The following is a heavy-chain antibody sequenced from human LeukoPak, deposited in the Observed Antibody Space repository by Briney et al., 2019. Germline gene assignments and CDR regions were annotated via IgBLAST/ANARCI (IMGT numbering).Heavy chain of an antibody. Sequence: SETLSLTCTVSGGSISSYYWSWLRQPPGKGLEWLGYIYYSGSTNYNPSLKSRVTISVDTSKNQFSLKLSSVTAADTAVYYCARVDMTTGTCFDYWGQGTLVTVSS. CDR3: ARVDMTTGTCFDY. D-gene: IGHD4-17*01. J-gene: IGHJ4*02. V-gene: IGHV4-59*01. CDR1: GGSISSYY. CDR2: IYYSGST.